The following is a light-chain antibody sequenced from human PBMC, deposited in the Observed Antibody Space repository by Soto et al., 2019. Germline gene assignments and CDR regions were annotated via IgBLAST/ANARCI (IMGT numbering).Light chain of an antibody. CDR3: GAWDNSLTVVV. V-gene: IGLV2-8*01. CDR2: DVT. Sequence: QSALTQSPSASGSPGQSVTISCTGTSSDIGGYNSVSWYQQHPGKAPKVMIYDVTKRPSGVPDRFSGSKSGNTASLTVSALQAEDEADYYCGAWDNSLTVVVFGGGTKLTVL. J-gene: IGLJ2*01. CDR1: SSDIGGYNS.